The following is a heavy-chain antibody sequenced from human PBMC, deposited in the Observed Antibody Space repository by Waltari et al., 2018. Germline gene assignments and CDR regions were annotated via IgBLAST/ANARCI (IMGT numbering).Heavy chain of an antibody. CDR1: GFTFSLYW. J-gene: IGHJ4*02. D-gene: IGHD3-16*01. Sequence: QLEESGGGLVQPGGSLRLSCAASGFTFSLYWMHWVRQSPGKGLVWVSRIQTDGSNIDYADAVKGRFTISRDNAKNTVYLQMNRLRAEDTAVYYCAAGGGIDFLGQGTL. CDR3: AAGGGIDF. CDR2: IQTDGSNI. V-gene: IGHV3-74*01.